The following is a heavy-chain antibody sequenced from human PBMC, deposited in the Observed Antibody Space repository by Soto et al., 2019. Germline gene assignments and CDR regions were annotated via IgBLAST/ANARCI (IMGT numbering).Heavy chain of an antibody. V-gene: IGHV3-21*01. J-gene: IGHJ3*02. CDR2: ISSSSSYI. CDR3: ARGRSLTGAFDI. D-gene: IGHD3-9*01. Sequence: EVQLVESGGGLVKPGGSLRLSCAASGFTFSTYAMIWVRQAPGKGLVWVSSISSSSSYIYYADSVKGRFTISRDNAKNSLYLQMNSLRAEDTAVYYCARGRSLTGAFDIWGQGTMVTVSS. CDR1: GFTFSTYA.